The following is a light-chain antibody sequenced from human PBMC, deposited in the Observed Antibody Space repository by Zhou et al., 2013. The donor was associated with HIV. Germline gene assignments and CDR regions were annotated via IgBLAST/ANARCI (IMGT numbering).Light chain of an antibody. CDR2: GSS. CDR1: QSITTY. Sequence: DIQMTQSPSSLSASIGDRVSITCRSSQSITTYLNWYQHKPGKAPKLLIYGSSNLQSGVPSRFSGSGSGTEFTLSISSLQPEDFATYYCQQSYNTPPTFGQGTRLEI. J-gene: IGKJ5*01. V-gene: IGKV1-39*01. CDR3: QQSYNTPPT.